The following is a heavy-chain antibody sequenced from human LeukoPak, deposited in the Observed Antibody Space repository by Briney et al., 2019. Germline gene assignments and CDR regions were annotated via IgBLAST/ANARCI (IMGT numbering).Heavy chain of an antibody. CDR1: GGSFSGYY. CDR2: INHSGST. Sequence: SETLSLTCAVYGGSFSGYYWSWIRQPPGKGLEWIGEINHSGSTNYNPSLKSRVTISVDTSKNQFSLKLSSVTAADTAVYYCARHRYYYGSGSYYNFDYWGQGTLVTVSS. V-gene: IGHV4-34*01. J-gene: IGHJ4*02. D-gene: IGHD3-10*01. CDR3: ARHRYYYGSGSYYNFDY.